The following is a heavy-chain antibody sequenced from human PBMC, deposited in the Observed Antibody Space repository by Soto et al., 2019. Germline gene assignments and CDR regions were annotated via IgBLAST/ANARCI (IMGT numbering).Heavy chain of an antibody. J-gene: IGHJ3*02. D-gene: IGHD3-10*01. CDR1: GYTFTSYG. V-gene: IGHV1-18*01. Sequence: ASVKVSCKASGYTFTSYGISWVRQAPGQGLEWMGWISAYNGNTNYAQKLQGRVTMTTDTSTSTAYMELRSLRSDDTAVYYCARNYYYGSGIAPRDEVTSAFDAFDIWGQGTMVTVSS. CDR3: ARNYYYGSGIAPRDEVTSAFDAFDI. CDR2: ISAYNGNT.